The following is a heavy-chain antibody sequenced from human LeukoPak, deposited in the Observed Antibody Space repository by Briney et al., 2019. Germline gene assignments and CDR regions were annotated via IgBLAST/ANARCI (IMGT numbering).Heavy chain of an antibody. J-gene: IGHJ4*02. CDR3: ARDLVDTAMVWDY. V-gene: IGHV3-11*04. CDR1: GFTFDDYG. CDR2: ISSSGSTI. D-gene: IGHD5-18*01. Sequence: GGSLRLSCAASGFTFDDYGMSWVRQAPGKGLEWVSYISSSGSTIYYADSVKGRFTISRDNAKNSPYLQMNSLRAEDTAVYYCARDLVDTAMVWDYWGQGTLVTVSS.